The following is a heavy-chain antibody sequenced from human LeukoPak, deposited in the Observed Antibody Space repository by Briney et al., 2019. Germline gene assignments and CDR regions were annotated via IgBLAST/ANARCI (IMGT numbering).Heavy chain of an antibody. Sequence: SGPTLVNPTQTLRLTCTFSGFSLRTSGVGVGWIRQPPGKALEWLGIIYWNDNKRYSPSLKSRLTITKDTSNQVVLTMTNMDLVDTATYYCARHYYYRGEDSYYMDVWGKGTTVTISS. J-gene: IGHJ6*03. D-gene: IGHD3-22*01. V-gene: IGHV2-5*01. CDR2: IYWNDNK. CDR3: ARHYYYRGEDSYYMDV. CDR1: GFSLRTSGVG.